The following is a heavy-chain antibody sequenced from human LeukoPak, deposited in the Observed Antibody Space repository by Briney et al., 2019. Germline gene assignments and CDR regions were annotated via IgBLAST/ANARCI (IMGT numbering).Heavy chain of an antibody. J-gene: IGHJ4*02. CDR2: IYTSGST. CDR3: ARVRYSGSYYFDY. CDR1: GGSISSGSYY. D-gene: IGHD1-26*01. Sequence: SETLSLTCTVSGGSISSGSYYWRWIRQPAGKGLEWIGRIYTSGSTNYNPSLKSRVTVSVDTSKNQFSLKLSSVTAADTAVYYCARVRYSGSYYFDYWGQGTLVTVSS. V-gene: IGHV4-61*02.